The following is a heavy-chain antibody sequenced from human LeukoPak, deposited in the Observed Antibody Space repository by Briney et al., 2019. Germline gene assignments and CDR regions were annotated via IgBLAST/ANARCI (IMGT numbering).Heavy chain of an antibody. Sequence: SETLSLTCTVSGGSISSSSYYWGWIRQPPGKGLEWIGSIYYSGSTYYNPSLKSRVTISVDTSKNQFSLKLSSVTAADTAVYYCARSDSGYDLAAFDYWGQETLVTVSS. V-gene: IGHV4-39*01. J-gene: IGHJ4*02. CDR3: ARSDSGYDLAAFDY. D-gene: IGHD5-12*01. CDR2: IYYSGST. CDR1: GGSISSSSYY.